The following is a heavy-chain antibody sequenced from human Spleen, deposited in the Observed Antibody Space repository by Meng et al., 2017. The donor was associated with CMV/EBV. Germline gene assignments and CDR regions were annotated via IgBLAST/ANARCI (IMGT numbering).Heavy chain of an antibody. CDR2: INHSGST. D-gene: IGHD2-15*01. CDR3: ARDRGYCSGGSCYRFDP. J-gene: IGHJ5*02. CDR1: GGTFSGYY. V-gene: IGHV4-34*01. Sequence: GGTFSGYYWSWTRQPPGKGLEWIGEINHSGSTNYNPSLKSRVTISVDTSKNQFSLKLSSVTAADTAVYYCARDRGYCSGGSCYRFDPWGQGTLVTVSS.